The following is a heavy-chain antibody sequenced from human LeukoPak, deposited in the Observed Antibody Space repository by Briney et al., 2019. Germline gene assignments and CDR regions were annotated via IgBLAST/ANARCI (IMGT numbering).Heavy chain of an antibody. CDR1: GFTFSSYS. Sequence: GGSLRLSCAASGFTFSSYSMNWVRQAPGKGLEWVSYISSSSNTIYYADSVKGRFTISRDNAKNSLYLQMNSLRAEDTAVYYCARGDCSGGSCYLSLTTIDYWGQGTLVTVSS. D-gene: IGHD2-15*01. CDR3: ARGDCSGGSCYLSLTTIDY. CDR2: ISSSSNTI. V-gene: IGHV3-48*01. J-gene: IGHJ4*02.